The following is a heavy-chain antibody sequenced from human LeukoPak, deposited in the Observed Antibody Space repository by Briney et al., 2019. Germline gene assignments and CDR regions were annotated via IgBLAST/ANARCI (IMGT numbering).Heavy chain of an antibody. CDR1: GFTFDDYA. D-gene: IGHD5-18*01. J-gene: IGHJ4*02. CDR3: ARDLSGYNYGFDF. Sequence: GSLRLSCAASGFTFDDYAMHWVRQAPGKGLVWVSRIHSDEISTSYADSVKGRFTISRDNAKNTLYLQMKSLRAEDTAVYYCARDLSGYNYGFDFWGQGTLVTVSS. CDR2: IHSDEIST. V-gene: IGHV3-74*01.